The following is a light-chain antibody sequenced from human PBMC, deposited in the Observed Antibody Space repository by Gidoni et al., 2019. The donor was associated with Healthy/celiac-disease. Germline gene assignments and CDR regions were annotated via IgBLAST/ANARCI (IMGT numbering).Light chain of an antibody. Sequence: VLKQSPATLSLSPGERATLSCRASQSVSSYLAWYQQKPGQAPRLLIYDASNRATGIPARFSGSGSGTDFALTISRLEPGELAVYYCQQRSNWPRTFGQXTKLEIK. V-gene: IGKV3-11*01. CDR1: QSVSSY. J-gene: IGKJ2*01. CDR2: DAS. CDR3: QQRSNWPRT.